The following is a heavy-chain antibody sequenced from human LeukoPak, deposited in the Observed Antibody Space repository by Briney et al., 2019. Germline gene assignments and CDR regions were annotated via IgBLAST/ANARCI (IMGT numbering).Heavy chain of an antibody. D-gene: IGHD1-26*01. CDR2: INPSGGST. V-gene: IGHV1-46*01. CDR1: GYTFTSYY. Sequence: ASVKVSCKASGYTFTSYYMHWVRQAPGQGLEWMGIINPSGGSTSYAQKFQGRVTMTRDMSTSTAYMELRSLRSDDTAVYYCARGDSGSYYVDYWGQGTLVTVSS. CDR3: ARGDSGSYYVDY. J-gene: IGHJ4*02.